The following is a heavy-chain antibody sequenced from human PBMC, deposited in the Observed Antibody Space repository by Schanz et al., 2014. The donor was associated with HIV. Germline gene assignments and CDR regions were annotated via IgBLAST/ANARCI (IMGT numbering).Heavy chain of an antibody. CDR1: GFAFSNYA. D-gene: IGHD3-10*01. J-gene: IGHJ4*02. Sequence: VQLVESGGGVVQPGRSLRLSCAASGFAFSNYAMSWVRQAPGKGLDWLSTLSGSGDRTYYADSVKGRVTISRDNSKNTLYLQMNSLRAEDTSVYYCARGFQGFDYWGQGTLVTVSS. CDR2: LSGSGDRT. CDR3: ARGFQGFDY. V-gene: IGHV3-23*04.